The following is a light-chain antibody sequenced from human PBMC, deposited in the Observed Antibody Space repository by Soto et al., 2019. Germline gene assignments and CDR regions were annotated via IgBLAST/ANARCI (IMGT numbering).Light chain of an antibody. J-gene: IGKJ4*01. CDR1: QDISNY. V-gene: IGKV1-33*01. Sequence: DIQMTQSPSSLSASVGDRVTITCQASQDISNYLKWYQQKPEKAPKLLIYDASNLETGVPSRFSGSVSGTDFTFTISGLHPEDNATYYCQQYENPLLTFGGGTKVEIK. CDR3: QQYENPLLT. CDR2: DAS.